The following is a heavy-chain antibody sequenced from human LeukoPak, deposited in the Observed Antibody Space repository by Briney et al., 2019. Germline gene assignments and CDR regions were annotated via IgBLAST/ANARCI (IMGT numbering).Heavy chain of an antibody. V-gene: IGHV1-8*01. CDR3: ARDTDKITTVRGIIITRPFNWFDP. CDR2: MNPNSNNT. J-gene: IGHJ5*02. CDR1: GYTFTSYD. D-gene: IGHD3-10*01. Sequence: ASVKVSCKASGYTFTSYDINWVRQATGQGLEWMGWMNPNSNNTGYAQKFQGRVTMTRNTSISTAYMELSSLRSEDTAVYYCARDTDKITTVRGIIITRPFNWFDPWGHGTLVTVSS.